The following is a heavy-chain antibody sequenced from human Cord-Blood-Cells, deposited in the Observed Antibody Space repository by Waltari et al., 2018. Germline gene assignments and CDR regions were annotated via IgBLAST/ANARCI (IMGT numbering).Heavy chain of an antibody. V-gene: IGHV3-15*01. CDR1: GFTFSNAW. D-gene: IGHD6-13*01. CDR2: IKSKTDGGTT. Sequence: EVQLVESGGGLVKPGGSLRLSCAASGFTFSNAWMSWVRQAPGKGLEWVGRIKSKTDGGTTDYAATVKGRFTNSRDDSKNTLYLQMNSLKTEDTAVYYCTTDRIAAADAFDIWGQGTMVTVSS. J-gene: IGHJ3*02. CDR3: TTDRIAAADAFDI.